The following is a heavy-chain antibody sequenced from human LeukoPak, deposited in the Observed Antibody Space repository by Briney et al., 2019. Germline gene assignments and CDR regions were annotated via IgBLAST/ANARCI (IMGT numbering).Heavy chain of an antibody. J-gene: IGHJ4*02. CDR1: GFTFSSYA. CDR2: ISYDGSNK. CDR3: AKQDQYGSGSYPEY. Sequence: GGSLRLSCAASGFTFSSYAIHWVRQAPGKGLEWVAVISYDGSNKNYADSVKGRFSISRDNSKNTLYLQMNSLRAEDTAVYYCAKQDQYGSGSYPEYWGQGTLVTVSS. V-gene: IGHV3-30*04. D-gene: IGHD3-10*01.